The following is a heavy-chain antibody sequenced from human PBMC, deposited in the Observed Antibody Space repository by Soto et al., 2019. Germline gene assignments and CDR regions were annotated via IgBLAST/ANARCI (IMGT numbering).Heavy chain of an antibody. V-gene: IGHV3-9*01. CDR2: ISWNSGSI. Sequence: EVQLVESGGGLVQPGRSLRLSCAASGFTFDDYAMHWVRQAPGKGLEWVSGISWNSGSIGYADSVKGRFTISRDNAKNSLYLQMNSLRAEDTALYYCAKTPIAARLGENAFDIWGQGTMVTVSS. CDR1: GFTFDDYA. D-gene: IGHD6-6*01. CDR3: AKTPIAARLGENAFDI. J-gene: IGHJ3*02.